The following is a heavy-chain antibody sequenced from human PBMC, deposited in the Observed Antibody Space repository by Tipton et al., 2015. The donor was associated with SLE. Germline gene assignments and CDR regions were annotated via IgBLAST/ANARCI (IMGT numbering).Heavy chain of an antibody. CDR3: ARRSWGDAFDI. V-gene: IGHV3-48*03. D-gene: IGHD6-13*01. J-gene: IGHJ3*02. CDR1: GFAFSNYE. CDR2: ITVTGSTI. Sequence: SLRLSCAASGFAFSNYEMNWVRQAPGKGLEWLSSITVTGSTIYYADSVKGRFTISRDNANNSLYLQVNSLRGEDTALYYCARRSWGDAFDIWGQGTMLTVSS.